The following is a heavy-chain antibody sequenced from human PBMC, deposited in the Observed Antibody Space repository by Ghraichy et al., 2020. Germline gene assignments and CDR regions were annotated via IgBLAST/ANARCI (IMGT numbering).Heavy chain of an antibody. CDR1: GGTFSSYA. CDR2: IIPIFGTA. D-gene: IGHD5-18*01. J-gene: IGHJ6*02. Sequence: SVKVSCKASGGTFSSYAISWVRQAPGQGLEWMGGIIPIFGTANYAQKFQGRVTITADESTSTAYMELSSLRSEDTAVYYCARGWIQLWHAGVVNYGMDVWGQGTTVTVSS. V-gene: IGHV1-69*13. CDR3: ARGWIQLWHAGVVNYGMDV.